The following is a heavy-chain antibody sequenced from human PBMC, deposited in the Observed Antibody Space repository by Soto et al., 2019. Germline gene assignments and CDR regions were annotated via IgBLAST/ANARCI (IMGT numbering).Heavy chain of an antibody. CDR1: GFTFSNYG. J-gene: IGHJ4*02. CDR2: ISYHGSDK. V-gene: IGHV3-30*18. D-gene: IGHD4-17*01. Sequence: QVQLVESGGGVVQPGRSLRLSCAASGFTFSNYGMHWVRQAPGKGLEWVAVISYHGSDKYYADSVKGRFTISRDNSKNTLYLQMDVLRGEDTAVYYGAKDHLTTTVTTVGYWGQGTLVTVSS. CDR3: AKDHLTTTVTTVGY.